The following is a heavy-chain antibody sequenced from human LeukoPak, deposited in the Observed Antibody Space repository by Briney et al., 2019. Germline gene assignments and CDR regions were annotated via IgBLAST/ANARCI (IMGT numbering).Heavy chain of an antibody. V-gene: IGHV3-30*02. CDR3: AKEEYSSSPSFDY. D-gene: IGHD6-6*01. Sequence: GGSLRLSCAASGFPFSSYGIHWVRQAPGKWPEWVAFIRYDGSDKYYADSVKGRFTVSRDNSKNTVYLQMSSLRPQDTAVYYCAKEEYSSSPSFDYWGQGTLVTVSS. J-gene: IGHJ4*02. CDR1: GFPFSSYG. CDR2: IRYDGSDK.